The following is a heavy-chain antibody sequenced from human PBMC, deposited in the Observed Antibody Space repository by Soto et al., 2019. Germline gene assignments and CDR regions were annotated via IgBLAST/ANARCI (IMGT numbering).Heavy chain of an antibody. V-gene: IGHV1-69*13. CDR2: IIPIFGTA. Sequence: SVKVSCKASGGTFSSYAISWVRQAPGQGLEWMGGIIPIFGTANYAQKFQGRVTITADESTSTAYMELSSLRSEDTAVYYCARAGIAAAGTDWYFDLWGRGTLVTVSS. CDR3: ARAGIAAAGTDWYFDL. D-gene: IGHD6-13*01. J-gene: IGHJ2*01. CDR1: GGTFSSYA.